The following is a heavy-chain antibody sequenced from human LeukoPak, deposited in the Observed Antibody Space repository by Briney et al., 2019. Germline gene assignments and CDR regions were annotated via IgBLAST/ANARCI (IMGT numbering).Heavy chain of an antibody. Sequence: GGSLRLSCAASGFTFDDHGMTWVRQAPGKGLEWVSGIKWDGGSTGCAESVKGRFTISRDNAKNSLYLQMNSLRVEDTAVYYCARGAGSSWYFYFDYWGQGTLVTVSS. V-gene: IGHV3-20*04. CDR2: IKWDGGST. CDR1: GFTFDDHG. D-gene: IGHD6-13*01. J-gene: IGHJ4*02. CDR3: ARGAGSSWYFYFDY.